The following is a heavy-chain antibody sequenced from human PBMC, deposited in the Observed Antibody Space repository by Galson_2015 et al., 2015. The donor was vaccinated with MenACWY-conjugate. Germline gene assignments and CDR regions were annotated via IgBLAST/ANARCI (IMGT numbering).Heavy chain of an antibody. Sequence: SLRLSCAASGFTFTGYDFNWVRQAPGKGLEWLSYISKSGSPIYYADSVKGRFTISRDNIKKSLFLVMNSLRAGDTGVYYCARVGTWIHQYFYYMDVWGKGTTVTVSS. D-gene: IGHD5-18*01. CDR2: ISKSGSPI. J-gene: IGHJ6*03. CDR3: ARVGTWIHQYFYYMDV. V-gene: IGHV3-48*03. CDR1: GFTFTGYD.